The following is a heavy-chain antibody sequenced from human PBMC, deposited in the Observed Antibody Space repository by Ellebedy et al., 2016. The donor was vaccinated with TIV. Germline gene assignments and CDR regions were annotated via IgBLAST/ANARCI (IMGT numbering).Heavy chain of an antibody. CDR2: IIPIIGKP. CDR3: AIWENYYDSSVTEGD. V-gene: IGHV1-69*04. Sequence: AASVKVSCKASGATFSTYAINWVRQAPGQGLEWMGRIIPIIGKPNNAQKFQGRVTITADKSTSTAYMELSSLRSEDTAVYYCAIWENYYDSSVTEGDWGQGTLVTVSS. CDR1: GATFSTYA. D-gene: IGHD3-22*01. J-gene: IGHJ4*02.